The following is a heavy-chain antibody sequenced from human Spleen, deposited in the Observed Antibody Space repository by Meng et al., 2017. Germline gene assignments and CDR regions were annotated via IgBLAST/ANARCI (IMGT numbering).Heavy chain of an antibody. Sequence: GGSLRLSCAASGFTFSSYAMHWVRQAPGKRLEWVAVISYDGSNKYYADSVKGRFTISRDNAKNTLYLQMNSLRAEDTAVYYCARDLGGIFAYWGQGALVTVSS. V-gene: IGHV3-30*07. CDR2: ISYDGSNK. CDR1: GFTFSSYA. CDR3: ARDLGGIFAY. J-gene: IGHJ4*02. D-gene: IGHD6-13*01.